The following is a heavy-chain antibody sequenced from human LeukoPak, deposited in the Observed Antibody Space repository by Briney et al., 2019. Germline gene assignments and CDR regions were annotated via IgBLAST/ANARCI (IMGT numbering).Heavy chain of an antibody. J-gene: IGHJ4*02. CDR1: GFTFSDHY. CDR2: ISSTGKTI. V-gene: IGHV3-11*01. D-gene: IGHD6-13*01. CDR3: AKEDRIAAAGIVGSFDY. Sequence: GGSLRLSCAASGFTFSDHYMSWIRQSPGKGLEYISYISSTGKTIYYADSVQGRFTISRDNSKNTLYLQMNSLRAEDTAVYYCAKEDRIAAAGIVGSFDYWGQGTLVTVSS.